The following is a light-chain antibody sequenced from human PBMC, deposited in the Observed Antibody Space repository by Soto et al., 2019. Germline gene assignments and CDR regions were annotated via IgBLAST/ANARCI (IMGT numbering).Light chain of an antibody. V-gene: IGLV2-8*01. J-gene: IGLJ2*01. CDR3: SSYGGSTNVVI. CDR2: DVS. Sequence: QSALTQPPSASGSPGQSVTISCTGTSSDVGGHNYVSWYQQHPGKVPKLIIYDVSKRSSGVPDRFSASKSGNTASLTVSGLQAEDEAEYYCSSYGGSTNVVIFGGGTQLTVL. CDR1: SSDVGGHNY.